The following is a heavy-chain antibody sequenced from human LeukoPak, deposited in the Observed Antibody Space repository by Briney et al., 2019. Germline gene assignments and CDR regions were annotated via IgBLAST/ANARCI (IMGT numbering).Heavy chain of an antibody. CDR2: INPNSGGT. CDR1: GYTFTGYY. CDR3: ARVPVLIISPGLDY. V-gene: IGHV1-2*02. Sequence: ASVKVSCKASGYTFTGYYTHWGRQAPGQGLEWMGWINPNSGGTNYAQKFQGRVTMTRDTSISTAYMELSRLRSDDTAVYYCARVPVLIISPGLDYWGQGTLVTVSS. J-gene: IGHJ4*02. D-gene: IGHD3-16*01.